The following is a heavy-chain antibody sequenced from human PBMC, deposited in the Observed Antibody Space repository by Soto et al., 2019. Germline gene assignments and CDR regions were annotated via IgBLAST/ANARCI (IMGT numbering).Heavy chain of an antibody. J-gene: IGHJ4*02. D-gene: IGHD2-2*01. Sequence: SEPLSLTCAVSGGTFSGYYWGWVRQPPGKGLEWIGDINHTGGSNYNPSLRSRVMFSVDTAMTQFSLNVTSVTAADTAGYYCAREVGYYSATRRNLYLDYWGPGTQVTVSS. CDR2: INHTGGS. CDR3: AREVGYYSATRRNLYLDY. CDR1: GGTFSGYY. V-gene: IGHV4-34*01.